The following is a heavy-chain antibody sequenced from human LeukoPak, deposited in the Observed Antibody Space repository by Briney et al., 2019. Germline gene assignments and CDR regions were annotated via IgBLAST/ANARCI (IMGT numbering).Heavy chain of an antibody. Sequence: ASETLSLTCTVSGGPISSGGYYWSWIRQHPGKGLEWIGYIYYSGSTYYNPSLKSRVTISVDTSKNQFSLKLSSVTAADTAVYYCARVLTMVRGLSNWFDPWGQGTLVTVSS. V-gene: IGHV4-31*03. D-gene: IGHD3-10*01. CDR2: IYYSGST. J-gene: IGHJ5*02. CDR1: GGPISSGGYY. CDR3: ARVLTMVRGLSNWFDP.